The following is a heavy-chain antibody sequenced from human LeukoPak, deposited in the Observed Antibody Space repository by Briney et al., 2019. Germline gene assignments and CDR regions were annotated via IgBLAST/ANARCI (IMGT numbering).Heavy chain of an antibody. V-gene: IGHV3-48*01. CDR3: ARDLDFWAAYYFDY. Sequence: PGGSLRLSCAASGFTFSSYSMNWVRQAPGKGLEWVSYISSSSSTIYYADSVKGRLTISRDNAKNSLYLQMNSLRAEDTAVYYCARDLDFWAAYYFDYWGQGTLVTVSS. CDR1: GFTFSSYS. CDR2: ISSSSSTI. J-gene: IGHJ4*02. D-gene: IGHD3-3*01.